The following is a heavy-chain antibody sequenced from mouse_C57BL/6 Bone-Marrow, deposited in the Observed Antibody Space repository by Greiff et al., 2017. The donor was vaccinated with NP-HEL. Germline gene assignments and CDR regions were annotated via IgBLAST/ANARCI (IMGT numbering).Heavy chain of an antibody. CDR3: ARRTTVISMDY. CDR2: IDPSDSYT. Sequence: QVQLKQPGAELVKPGASVKLSCKASGYTFTSYWMQWVKQRPGQGLEWIGEIDPSDSYTNYNQKFKGKATLTVDTSSSTAYMQLSSLTSEDSAVYYCARRTTVISMDYWGQGTSVTVSS. J-gene: IGHJ4*01. CDR1: GYTFTSYW. D-gene: IGHD1-1*01. V-gene: IGHV1-50*01.